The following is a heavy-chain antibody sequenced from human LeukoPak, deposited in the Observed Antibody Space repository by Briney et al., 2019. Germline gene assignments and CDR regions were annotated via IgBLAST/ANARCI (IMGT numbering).Heavy chain of an antibody. CDR2: IYSDGST. CDR3: ARDSSGWYGDY. D-gene: IGHD6-19*01. V-gene: IGHV3-53*01. J-gene: IGHJ4*02. Sequence: GGSLRLSCAASGFIVSSNYMSWVRQAPGKGLEWVSIIYSDGSTYYADSVKGRFTISRDNFKNILYFDMNSLRAEDTAVYYCARDSSGWYGDYWGQGTLVTVSS. CDR1: GFIVSSNY.